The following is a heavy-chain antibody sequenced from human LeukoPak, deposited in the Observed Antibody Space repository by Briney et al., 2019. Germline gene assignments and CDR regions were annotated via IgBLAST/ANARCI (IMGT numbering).Heavy chain of an antibody. CDR2: ISGSGNNT. D-gene: IGHD3-3*01. J-gene: IGHJ3*02. CDR1: GFTFSSYA. V-gene: IGHV3-23*01. CDR3: ATSVGDAFDI. Sequence: GGSLRLSCAASGFTFSSYAMSWVRQAPGKGLEWVSAISGSGNNTYYADSVKGRFTISRDNSKNTLYLQMNSLRAEDTAVYYCATSVGDAFDIWGQGTMVTVSS.